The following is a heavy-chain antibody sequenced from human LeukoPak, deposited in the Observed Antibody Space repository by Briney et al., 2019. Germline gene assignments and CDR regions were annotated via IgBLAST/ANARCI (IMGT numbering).Heavy chain of an antibody. CDR1: GFTFSSYA. V-gene: IGHV3-23*01. CDR3: ARAEELGWNLGDAFDI. D-gene: IGHD1-7*01. Sequence: GGSLRLSCAASGFTFSSYAISWVRQAPGKGLEWVSAISGSGRGGITYYADSVKGRFTISRDNSKNTLYLQMSSLRAEDTAVYYCARAEELGWNLGDAFDIWGQGTMVTVSS. CDR2: ISGSGRGGIT. J-gene: IGHJ3*02.